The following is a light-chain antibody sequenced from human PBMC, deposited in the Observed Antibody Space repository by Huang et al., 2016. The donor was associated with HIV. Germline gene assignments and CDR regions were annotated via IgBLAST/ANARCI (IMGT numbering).Light chain of an antibody. Sequence: DIQMTQSPSSLSASVGDRVTITCRASQSIAKCLNWYQQKPGKSPKLLICAASSLQSGVPSTCIGSGSGRDFTLTISSLQPEDFATYYCQQSYSAPITFGPGTKLDVK. CDR1: QSIAKC. J-gene: IGKJ3*01. V-gene: IGKV1-39*01. CDR2: AAS. CDR3: QQSYSAPIT.